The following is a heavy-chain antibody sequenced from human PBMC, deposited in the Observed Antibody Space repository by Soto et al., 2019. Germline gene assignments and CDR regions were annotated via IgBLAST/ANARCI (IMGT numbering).Heavy chain of an antibody. D-gene: IGHD2-2*01. V-gene: IGHV1-2*02. CDR1: GYTFTGYY. CDR2: INPNSGGT. Sequence: EDSVKVSCKASGYTFTGYYMHWVRQAPGQGLEWMGWINPNSGGTNYAQKFQGRVTMTRDTSISTAYMELSRLRSDDTAVYYCARERVYCISTSCPRSGKSMAVWGQGTRVTFSS. CDR3: ARERVYCISTSCPRSGKSMAV. J-gene: IGHJ6*01.